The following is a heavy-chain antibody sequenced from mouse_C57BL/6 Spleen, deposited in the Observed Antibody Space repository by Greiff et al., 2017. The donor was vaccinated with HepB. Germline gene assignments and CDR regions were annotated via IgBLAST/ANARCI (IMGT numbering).Heavy chain of an antibody. J-gene: IGHJ3*01. Sequence: EVKLVESGGDLVKPGGSLKLSCAASGFTFSSYGMSWVRQTPDKRLEWVATISSGGSYTYYPDSVKGRFTISRDNAKNTLYLQMSSLKSEDTAMYYCARDQNYGSSHFAYWGQGTLVTVSA. CDR2: ISSGGSYT. D-gene: IGHD1-1*01. CDR3: ARDQNYGSSHFAY. V-gene: IGHV5-6*01. CDR1: GFTFSSYG.